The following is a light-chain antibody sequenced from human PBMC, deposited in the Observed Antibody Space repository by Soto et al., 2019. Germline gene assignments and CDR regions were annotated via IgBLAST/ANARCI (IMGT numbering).Light chain of an antibody. Sequence: DVQMTQSPSTLSASVGDRVTITCRASQSIGSWLAWYQQKPGKAPKLLLYTASSLQSGVPSRFSGSGSGTEFTLAISILQPDDFAPYFCQPYNSYYTFGQGTKLEIK. CDR1: QSIGSW. CDR2: TAS. V-gene: IGKV1-5*03. J-gene: IGKJ2*01. CDR3: QPYNSYYT.